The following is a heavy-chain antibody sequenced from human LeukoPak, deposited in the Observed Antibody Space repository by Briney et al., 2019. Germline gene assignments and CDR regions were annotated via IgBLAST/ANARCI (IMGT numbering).Heavy chain of an antibody. CDR3: ASASAGTFGYYFDY. V-gene: IGHV3-53*01. D-gene: IGHD3-10*01. J-gene: IGHJ4*02. CDR1: GFTVSSNY. Sequence: GGSLRLSCAASGFTVSSNYMSWVRQAPGKGLEWVSVIYSGGSTYYADSVKGRFTISRDNSKNTLYLQMNSLRAEDTAVYYCASASAGTFGYYFDYWGQGTLVTVSP. CDR2: IYSGGST.